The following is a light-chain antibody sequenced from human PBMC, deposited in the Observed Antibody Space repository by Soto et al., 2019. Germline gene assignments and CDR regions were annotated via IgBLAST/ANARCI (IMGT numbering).Light chain of an antibody. CDR1: QGVAIN. CDR3: QQYNNWPTWT. J-gene: IGKJ1*01. V-gene: IGKV3-15*01. CDR2: GAS. Sequence: IELTQSPATLSASLGDRVTLTCRARQGVAINLAWYQQKPGKAPRLLIYGASTRATGIPARFSGSGSGTEVSLTIISLQADDSAVYFCQQYNNWPTWTFGQGTKVDIK.